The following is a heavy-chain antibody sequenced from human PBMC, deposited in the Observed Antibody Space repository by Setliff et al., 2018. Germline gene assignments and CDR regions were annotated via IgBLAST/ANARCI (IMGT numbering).Heavy chain of an antibody. Sequence: PGESLKISCAASGFTFSSYSMNWVRQAPGKGLEWVSYISSSSSTIYYADSVKGRFTISRDNAKNSLYLQMNSLRAEDTAVYYCARVGGVSYYYGSGSLNWFDPWGQGTLVTVSS. CDR1: GFTFSSYS. D-gene: IGHD3-10*01. CDR2: ISSSSSTI. CDR3: ARVGGVSYYYGSGSLNWFDP. V-gene: IGHV3-48*04. J-gene: IGHJ5*02.